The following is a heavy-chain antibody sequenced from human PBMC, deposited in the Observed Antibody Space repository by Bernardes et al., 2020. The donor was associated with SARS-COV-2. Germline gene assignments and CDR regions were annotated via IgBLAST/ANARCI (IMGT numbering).Heavy chain of an antibody. Sequence: SLRLSCAASGFSFSSYEMNWVRQAPGKGLEWVSYISSRGNSIYYADSVKGRFTISRDNAKNSLYLQMNSLRAEDTAVYYCARDRPGDCSGGSCYGGKAFDIWGQGTMVTVSS. CDR1: GFSFSSYE. V-gene: IGHV3-48*03. CDR3: ARDRPGDCSGGSCYGGKAFDI. J-gene: IGHJ3*02. D-gene: IGHD2-15*01. CDR2: ISSRGNSI.